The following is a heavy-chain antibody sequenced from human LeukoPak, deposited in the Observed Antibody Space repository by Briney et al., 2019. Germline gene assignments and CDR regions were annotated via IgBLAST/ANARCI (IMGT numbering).Heavy chain of an antibody. Sequence: SETLSLTCTVSGGSISSYYWSWIRQPPGKGLEWIGYIYYSGSTYYNPSLKSRVTMSVDTSKNQFSLKLSSVTAVDTAVYYCARITMVRGVIIDPFVDYWGQGTLVTVSS. D-gene: IGHD3-10*01. CDR2: IYYSGST. CDR1: GGSISSYY. J-gene: IGHJ4*02. V-gene: IGHV4-59*04. CDR3: ARITMVRGVIIDPFVDY.